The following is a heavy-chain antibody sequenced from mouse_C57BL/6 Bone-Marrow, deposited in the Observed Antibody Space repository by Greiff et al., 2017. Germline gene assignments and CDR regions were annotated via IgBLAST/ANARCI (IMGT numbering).Heavy chain of an antibody. CDR2: IDPENGDP. CDR1: GFNIKDDY. D-gene: IGHD2-5*01. Sequence: VQLKQSGAELVRPGASVKLSCTASGFNIKDDYMHWVKQRPEQGLEWIGWIDPENGDPEYASKFQGKATITADTSSNTAYLQLSSLTSEDTAVYYCTTLYSNYAMDYWGQGTSVTVSS. CDR3: TTLYSNYAMDY. J-gene: IGHJ4*01. V-gene: IGHV14-4*01.